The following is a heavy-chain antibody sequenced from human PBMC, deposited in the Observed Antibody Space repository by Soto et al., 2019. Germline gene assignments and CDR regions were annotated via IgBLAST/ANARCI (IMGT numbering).Heavy chain of an antibody. CDR3: AKAQYSYGPDREFDY. CDR2: ISYDGSNK. CDR1: GFTFSSYG. D-gene: IGHD5-18*01. Sequence: QPGGSLRLSCAASGFTFSSYGMHWVRQAPGKGLEWVAVISYDGSNKYYADSVKGRFTISRDNSKNTLYLQMNSLRAEDTAVYYCAKAQYSYGPDREFDYWGQGTLVTVSS. V-gene: IGHV3-30*18. J-gene: IGHJ4*02.